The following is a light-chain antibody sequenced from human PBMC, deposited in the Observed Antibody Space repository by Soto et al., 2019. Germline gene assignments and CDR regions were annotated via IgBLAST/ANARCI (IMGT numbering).Light chain of an antibody. CDR2: KAS. J-gene: IGKJ1*01. CDR3: QQYNSYSSWT. Sequence: DIQMTQSPSSLSASVGDRVTIXXRASQSISSWLAWYQQKPGKAPKLLXYKASSLESGVPSRFSGSGSWTEFTLTISSLQPDDFATYYCQQYNSYSSWTFGQGTKVDIK. V-gene: IGKV1-5*03. CDR1: QSISSW.